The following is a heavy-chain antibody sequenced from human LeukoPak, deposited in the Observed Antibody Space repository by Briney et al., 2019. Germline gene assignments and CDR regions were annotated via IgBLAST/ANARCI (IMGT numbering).Heavy chain of an antibody. V-gene: IGHV3-30*02. CDR3: ARENSGIAATDIIDC. CDR2: IRSDESNK. D-gene: IGHD6-13*01. CDR1: GFTFSNYG. J-gene: IGHJ4*02. Sequence: GGSLRLSCAASGFTFSNYGMHWVRQAPGKGLEWVAFIRSDESNKYYADSVKGRFTISRDDSKGTLYLQMNSLRAEDTGRYYCARENSGIAATDIIDCWGQGTLVTVSS.